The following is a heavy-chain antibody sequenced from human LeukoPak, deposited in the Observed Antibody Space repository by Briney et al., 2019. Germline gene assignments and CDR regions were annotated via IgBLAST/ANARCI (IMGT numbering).Heavy chain of an antibody. J-gene: IGHJ4*02. CDR2: ICVDGTGI. Sequence: GGSLRLSCAASGFTFSTYCMHWVRQPPGKGLVWVSRICVDGTGITYADSVKGRFTISRDNAKNTLYLQMNSLRAEDTAVYYCVRGVPVAPGIDYWGQGTLVTVSS. V-gene: IGHV3-74*03. CDR1: GFTFSTYC. D-gene: IGHD2-2*01. CDR3: VRGVPVAPGIDY.